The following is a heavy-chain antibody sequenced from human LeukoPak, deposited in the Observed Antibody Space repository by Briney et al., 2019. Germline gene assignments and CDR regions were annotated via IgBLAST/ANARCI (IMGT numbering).Heavy chain of an antibody. J-gene: IGHJ1*01. V-gene: IGHV3-48*03. Sequence: PGGSLRLSCAASRFTFSTYAMSWVRQAPGKGLEWISYISDTDNAVYYADSVKGRFTLSRDNTKNSLYPQMNSLRVEDTAVYYCARRLAYWGQGTLVTVSS. CDR2: ISDTDNAV. CDR3: ARRLAY. CDR1: RFTFSTYA.